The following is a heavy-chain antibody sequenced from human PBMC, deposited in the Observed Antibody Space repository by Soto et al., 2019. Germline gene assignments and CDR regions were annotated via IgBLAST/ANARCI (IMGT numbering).Heavy chain of an antibody. CDR2: IYYSGST. Sequence: SETLSLTCTVSGGSVSSYYWSWIRQSPGKGLEWIGYIYYSGSTKYKPSLKSRVTISVDTSKNQFSLKVSSATAADTAVYYCARQTNRNWGVYYFDYWGKGTLVTVAS. CDR1: GGSVSSYY. CDR3: ARQTNRNWGVYYFDY. D-gene: IGHD7-27*01. J-gene: IGHJ4*02. V-gene: IGHV4-59*08.